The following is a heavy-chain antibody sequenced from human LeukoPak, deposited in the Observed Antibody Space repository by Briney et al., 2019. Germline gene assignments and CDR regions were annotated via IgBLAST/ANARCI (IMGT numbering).Heavy chain of an antibody. CDR3: AKHHSGWGQDYFDY. J-gene: IGHJ4*02. CDR1: GFTVSSNY. Sequence: GGSLRLSCAASGFTVSSNYMSWVRQAPGKGLEWVSVIYSGGTTYYADSVKGRFTISRDHSKNTLYVQMNSLRAEDTAVYYCAKHHSGWGQDYFDYWGQGTLVTVSS. CDR2: IYSGGTT. V-gene: IGHV3-66*04. D-gene: IGHD6-19*01.